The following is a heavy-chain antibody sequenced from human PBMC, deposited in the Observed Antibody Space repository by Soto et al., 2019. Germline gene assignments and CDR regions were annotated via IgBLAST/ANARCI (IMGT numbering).Heavy chain of an antibody. CDR1: GGSVNGYY. V-gene: IGHV4-34*01. Sequence: SETLSLTCAVYGGSVNGYYWNWIRQPPGKGLEWIGEINHTGGTHYNPSLKSRVTMSVDTSKNQFSLRLSSVTAANTAIYYCATRITVFGLLIPPFDPWGKGTQVTVSS. J-gene: IGHJ5*02. D-gene: IGHD3-3*01. CDR3: ATRITVFGLLIPPFDP. CDR2: INHTGGT.